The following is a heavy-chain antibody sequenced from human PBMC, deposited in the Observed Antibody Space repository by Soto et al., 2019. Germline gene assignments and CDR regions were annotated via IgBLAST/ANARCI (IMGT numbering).Heavy chain of an antibody. V-gene: IGHV1-46*01. D-gene: IGHD6-13*01. Sequence: ALVKGSCESSGATFVRYPIIWLLQNTGQGLDWMGIINPIGGSTSYAQKFQGRVTMTRDTSTSTVYMELSSLRSEDTAVYYCASYSSSWYRDPYYYHGMDVWGQGTTVTVSS. J-gene: IGHJ6*02. CDR2: INPIGGST. CDR3: ASYSSSWYRDPYYYHGMDV. CDR1: GATFVRYP.